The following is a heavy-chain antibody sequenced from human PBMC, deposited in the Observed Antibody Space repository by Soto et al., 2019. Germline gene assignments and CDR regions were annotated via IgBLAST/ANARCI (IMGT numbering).Heavy chain of an antibody. CDR1: GFTFSSYG. J-gene: IGHJ6*03. CDR2: ISYDGSNK. V-gene: IGHV3-30*18. Sequence: QVQLVESGGGVVQPGRSLRLSCAASGFTFSSYGMHWVRQAPGKGLEWVAVISYDGSNKYYADSVKGRFTISRDNSKNTRYLQMNSLRAEDTAVYYCAKGGHYGSGSYRSRYYYYYMDVWGKGTTVTVSS. D-gene: IGHD3-10*01. CDR3: AKGGHYGSGSYRSRYYYYYMDV.